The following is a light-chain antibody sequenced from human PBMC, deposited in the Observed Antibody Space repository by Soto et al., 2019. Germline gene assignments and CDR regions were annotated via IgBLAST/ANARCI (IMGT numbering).Light chain of an antibody. CDR1: QSISTY. Sequence: DIQMTQSPSSLSASVGDRVTITCRASQSISTYLNWYQQKSGNAPKLLIYDVSTLQTRVPSRFSGSGSGTDFTLTISSLQPEDFATYYCQQSYISPRTFGQGTKVDIK. CDR3: QQSYISPRT. J-gene: IGKJ1*01. CDR2: DVS. V-gene: IGKV1-39*01.